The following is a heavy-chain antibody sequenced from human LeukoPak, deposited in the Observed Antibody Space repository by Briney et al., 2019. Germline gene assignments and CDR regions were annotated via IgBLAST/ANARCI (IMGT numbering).Heavy chain of an antibody. CDR2: INHSGST. CDR1: GGSFSGYY. Sequence: PSETLSLTCAVYGGSFSGYYWSWIRQPPGKGLEWIGEINHSGSTNYNPSLTSRVTISVDTSKKQFSLKLRSVTAADTAVYYCARGPGIAAAGNFDYWGQGTLVIVSS. D-gene: IGHD6-13*01. J-gene: IGHJ4*02. CDR3: ARGPGIAAAGNFDY. V-gene: IGHV4-34*01.